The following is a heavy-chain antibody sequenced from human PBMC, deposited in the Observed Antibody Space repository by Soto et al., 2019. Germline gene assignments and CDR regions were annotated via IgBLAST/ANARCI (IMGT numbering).Heavy chain of an antibody. D-gene: IGHD1-1*01. Sequence: ASVKVSCKASGYTFTSYGISWVRQAPGQGLEWMGWISAYNGNTNYAQKLQGRVTMTTDTSTSTAYMELRSLRSDDTAVYYCARLIRGGTPNAYYFDYWGQGTLVTVSS. CDR1: GYTFTSYG. V-gene: IGHV1-18*01. CDR2: ISAYNGNT. J-gene: IGHJ4*02. CDR3: ARLIRGGTPNAYYFDY.